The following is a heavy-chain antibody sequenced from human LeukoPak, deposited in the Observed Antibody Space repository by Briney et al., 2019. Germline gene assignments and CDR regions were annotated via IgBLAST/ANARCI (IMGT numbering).Heavy chain of an antibody. J-gene: IGHJ3*02. Sequence: GGSLRLSCAASGFTFSSYAMSWVRQAPGKGLEWVSAISGSGGSTYYADSVKGRFTISRDNSKNTLYLQMNSLRAEDTAVYYCARISPYLGIIGTVQYAFDIWGQGTMVTVSS. CDR2: ISGSGGST. V-gene: IGHV3-23*01. CDR1: GFTFSSYA. CDR3: ARISPYLGIIGTVQYAFDI. D-gene: IGHD4-11*01.